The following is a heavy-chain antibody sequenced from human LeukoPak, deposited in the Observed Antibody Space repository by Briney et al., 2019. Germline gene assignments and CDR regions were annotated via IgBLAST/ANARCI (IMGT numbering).Heavy chain of an antibody. CDR2: IYTSGST. D-gene: IGHD2-21*02. CDR1: GGSISSYY. J-gene: IGHJ5*02. V-gene: IGHV4-4*07. Sequence: SETLSLTCTVSGGSISSYYWSWIRQPAGKGLESIGRIYTSGSTNYNPSLKSRVTISVDKSKNQFSLKLSSVTAADTAVYYCARDLAYCGGDCPFTWFDPWGQGTLVTVSS. CDR3: ARDLAYCGGDCPFTWFDP.